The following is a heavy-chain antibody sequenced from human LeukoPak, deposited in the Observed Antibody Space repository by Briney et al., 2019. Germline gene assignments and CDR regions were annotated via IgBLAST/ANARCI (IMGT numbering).Heavy chain of an antibody. CDR3: ARGRWNQVPHWPLDY. J-gene: IGHJ4*02. D-gene: IGHD4-23*01. CDR2: MNPNSGNT. CDR1: GYTFTIYD. V-gene: IGHV1-8*03. Sequence: VASVTVSFTASGYTFTIYDINWVRQAPGQGLEWMGWMNPNSGNTGYAQKFQGRVTITRNTSISTAYMELSSLRSEDTAVYYCARGRWNQVPHWPLDYWGQGTLVTVSS.